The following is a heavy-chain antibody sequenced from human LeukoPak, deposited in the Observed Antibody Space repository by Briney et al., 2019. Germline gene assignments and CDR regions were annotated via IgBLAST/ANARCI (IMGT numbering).Heavy chain of an antibody. CDR2: IRYDGSNK. V-gene: IGHV3-30*02. Sequence: GGSLRLSCAASGFTFSSYGMHWVRQAPGKGLEWVAFIRYDGSNKYYADSVKGRFTISRDNSKNTLYLQMNSLRAEDTAVYYCAKESFPYGSGSYYHFDYWGQGTLVTVSS. CDR3: AKESFPYGSGSYYHFDY. CDR1: GFTFSSYG. J-gene: IGHJ4*02. D-gene: IGHD3-10*01.